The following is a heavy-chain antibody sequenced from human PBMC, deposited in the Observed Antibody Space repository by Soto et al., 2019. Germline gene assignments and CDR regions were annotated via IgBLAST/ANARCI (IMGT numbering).Heavy chain of an antibody. CDR1: GFTFSNAW. V-gene: IGHV3-15*01. CDR3: TTAPSGSYSYWYFDL. J-gene: IGHJ2*01. D-gene: IGHD1-26*01. CDR2: IKSKTDGGTT. Sequence: GGSLRLSCAASGFTFSNAWMSWVRQAPGKGLEWVGRIKSKTDGGTTDYAAPVKGRFTISRDDSKNTLYLQMNSLKTEDTAVYYCTTAPSGSYSYWYFDLWGRGTLVTVSS.